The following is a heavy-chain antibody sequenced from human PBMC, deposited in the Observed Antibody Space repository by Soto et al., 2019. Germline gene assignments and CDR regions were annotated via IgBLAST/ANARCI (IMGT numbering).Heavy chain of an antibody. J-gene: IGHJ5*02. CDR2: ISSSSSYI. Sequence: PGGSLRLSCAASGFTFSSYSMNWVRQAPGKGLEWVSSISSSSSYIYYADSVKGRFTISRDNAKNSLYLQMNSLRAEDTAVYYCARRYCSSTSCYDPYNWFDPWGQGTLVTVSS. V-gene: IGHV3-21*01. D-gene: IGHD2-2*01. CDR3: ARRYCSSTSCYDPYNWFDP. CDR1: GFTFSSYS.